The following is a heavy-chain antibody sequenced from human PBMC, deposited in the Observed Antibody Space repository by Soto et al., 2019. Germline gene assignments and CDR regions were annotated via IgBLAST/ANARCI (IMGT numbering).Heavy chain of an antibody. CDR3: ARAAAGTSGSYYFDY. V-gene: IGHV1-46*03. J-gene: IGHJ4*02. CDR1: GYTFTSYY. D-gene: IGHD6-13*01. Sequence: GASVKVSCKASGYTFTSYYMHWVRQAPGQGLEWMGIINPSGGSTSYAQKFQGRVTMTRDTSTSTVYMELSSLRSEDTAVYYCARAAAGTSGSYYFDYWGQGTLVTVSS. CDR2: INPSGGST.